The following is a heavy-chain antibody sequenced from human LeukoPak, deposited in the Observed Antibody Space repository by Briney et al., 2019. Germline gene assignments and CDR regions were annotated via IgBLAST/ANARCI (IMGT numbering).Heavy chain of an antibody. CDR3: AREPTSSLGIDY. CDR1: GFTFSTYG. V-gene: IGHV3-30*02. J-gene: IGHJ4*02. CDR2: IGFDGSNK. D-gene: IGHD3-16*02. Sequence: GGSLRLSCAASGFTFSTYGIHWVRQTPGKGLEWVAFIGFDGSNKYYADSVKGRFTISRDNSKNTLYLQMNSLRTEDTAVYYCAREPTSSLGIDYWGQGTLVTVSS.